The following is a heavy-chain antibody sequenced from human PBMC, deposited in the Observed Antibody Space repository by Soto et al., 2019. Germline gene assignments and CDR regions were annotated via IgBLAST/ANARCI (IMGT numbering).Heavy chain of an antibody. V-gene: IGHV4-59*01. J-gene: IGHJ4*02. Sequence: SETLSLTCTVSGGSISSYYWSWIRQPPGKGLERIGYIYYSGSTNYNPSLKSRVTISVDTSKNQFSLKLSSVTAADTAVYYCASAHDYGDYEFDYWGQGTLVTVSS. CDR1: GGSISSYY. CDR3: ASAHDYGDYEFDY. CDR2: IYYSGST. D-gene: IGHD4-17*01.